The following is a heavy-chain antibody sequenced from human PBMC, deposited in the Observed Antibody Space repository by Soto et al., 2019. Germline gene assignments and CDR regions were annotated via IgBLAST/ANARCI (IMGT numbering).Heavy chain of an antibody. J-gene: IGHJ4*02. Sequence: SETLSLTCTVSGGFISNYYWSWIRQPPGKGLEWIAYISYSATTIYNPSLKSRVTISVDTSKNQFSLKLNSVTAADTAVYFCARLRDSGGYSYYFDLWGQGTLVTVSS. CDR1: GGFISNYY. V-gene: IGHV4-59*01. D-gene: IGHD5-18*01. CDR2: ISYSATT. CDR3: ARLRDSGGYSYYFDL.